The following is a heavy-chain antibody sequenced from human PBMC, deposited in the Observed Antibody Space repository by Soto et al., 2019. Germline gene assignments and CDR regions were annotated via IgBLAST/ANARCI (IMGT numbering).Heavy chain of an antibody. D-gene: IGHD1-7*01. CDR1: GFTFSSYG. CDR2: ISYDGSNK. V-gene: IGHV3-30*18. Sequence: GGSLRLSCAASGFTFSSYGMHWVRQAPGKGLEWVAVISYDGSNKYYADSVKGRFTISKDNSKNTLYLQMNSLRAEDTAVYYCAKVGARYNWNYDAFDIWGQGTMVTVSS. CDR3: AKVGARYNWNYDAFDI. J-gene: IGHJ3*02.